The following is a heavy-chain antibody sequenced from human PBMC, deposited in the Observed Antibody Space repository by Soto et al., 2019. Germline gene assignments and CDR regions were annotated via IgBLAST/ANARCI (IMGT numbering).Heavy chain of an antibody. V-gene: IGHV3-23*01. Sequence: WGSLRLSCVASGFTFSSYAMTWVRQAPGKGLEWVSAISCGDGSPSYADSVKGRTTISRDNSKNTLYLHMNSLRADDTADYYCAKWRTYFYDSLAFSGCDCWGQGTQVTVSS. CDR2: ISCGDGSP. J-gene: IGHJ4*02. D-gene: IGHD3-22*01. CDR3: AKWRTYFYDSLAFSGCDC. CDR1: GFTFSSYA.